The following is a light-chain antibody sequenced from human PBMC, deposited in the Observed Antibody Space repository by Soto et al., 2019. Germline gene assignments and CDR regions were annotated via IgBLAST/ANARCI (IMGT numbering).Light chain of an antibody. CDR3: QQYGSSPT. CDR2: GAS. Sequence: EMVLTQSPGTLSLSPGERATLSCRASQSVSSSYLAWYQQKPGQAPRLLIYGASSRATGIPDRFSGSGAGTDFTLTISRLDPDNFEVYYCQQYGSSPTFGQGTKVELK. V-gene: IGKV3-20*01. CDR1: QSVSSSY. J-gene: IGKJ1*01.